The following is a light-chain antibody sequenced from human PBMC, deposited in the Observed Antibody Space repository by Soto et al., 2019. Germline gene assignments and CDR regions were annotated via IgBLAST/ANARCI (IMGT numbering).Light chain of an antibody. CDR3: QQRSNWPPSIT. V-gene: IGKV3D-20*02. Sequence: DIVLTQSPGTLSLSPGERATLSCLASQSVSSSYLAWYQQKPGQAPRLLIYGASSRATGIPARFSGSGSGTDFTLTISSLEPEDFAVYYCQQRSNWPPSITFGQGTRLEI. CDR2: GAS. J-gene: IGKJ5*01. CDR1: QSVSSSY.